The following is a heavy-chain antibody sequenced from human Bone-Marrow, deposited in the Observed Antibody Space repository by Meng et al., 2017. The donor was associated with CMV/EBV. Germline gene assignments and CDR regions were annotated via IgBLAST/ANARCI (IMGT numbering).Heavy chain of an antibody. CDR3: AREVKEGGSIDY. J-gene: IGHJ4*02. CDR1: GFPFNAYP. D-gene: IGHD1-26*01. V-gene: IGHV3-64*02. Sequence: VGSLRLSCAASGFPFNAYPMHWVRQAPGKGLEYVSAISPYGDTTYYVDSVKGRFTISRDNSKSTLYLQMGSVRAEDMAVYYCAREVKEGGSIDYWGQGTLVTVSS. CDR2: ISPYGDTT.